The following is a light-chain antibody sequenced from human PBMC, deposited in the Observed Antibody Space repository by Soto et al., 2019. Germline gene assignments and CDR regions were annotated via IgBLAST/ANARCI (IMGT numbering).Light chain of an antibody. CDR1: SSNIGAGYD. CDR3: QSYDSRLSAYV. CDR2: ANS. J-gene: IGLJ1*01. Sequence: QSVLTQPPSVSGAPGQRVTISCTGSSSNIGAGYDVHWYQHLPGTAPKLLMYANSNRPAGVPDRFSGSESGTSASLAITGLQAEDEADYYCQSYDSRLSAYVLGTGTKFTGL. V-gene: IGLV1-40*01.